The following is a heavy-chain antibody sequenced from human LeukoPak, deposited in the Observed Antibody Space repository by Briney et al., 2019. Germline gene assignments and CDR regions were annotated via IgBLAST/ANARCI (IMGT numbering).Heavy chain of an antibody. D-gene: IGHD4-17*01. J-gene: IGHJ4*02. CDR3: AKDQSGDYPPFDY. CDR2: ISGSGGST. CDR1: GFTFGSYA. Sequence: GGSLRLSCAASGFTFGSYAMGWVRQAPGKGLEWVSAISGSGGSTYYADSVKGRFTISRDDSKNTLYLQMNSLRAEDTAVYYCAKDQSGDYPPFDYWGQGTLVTVSS. V-gene: IGHV3-23*01.